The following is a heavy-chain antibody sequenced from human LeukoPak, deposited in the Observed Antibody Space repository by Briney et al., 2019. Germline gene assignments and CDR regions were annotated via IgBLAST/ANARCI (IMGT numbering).Heavy chain of an antibody. D-gene: IGHD4-23*01. J-gene: IGHJ2*01. V-gene: IGHV4-4*08. CDR3: ATDYGGNSDWYFDL. Sequence: SETLSLTCTVSGGSISSYYWSWIRQPPGKGLEWIRYISPSGSTNYNPSLRSRVTISVDTSKRHISLRLTSVTAADTAVYYCATDYGGNSDWYFDLWGRGTLVTVSS. CDR1: GGSISSYY. CDR2: ISPSGST.